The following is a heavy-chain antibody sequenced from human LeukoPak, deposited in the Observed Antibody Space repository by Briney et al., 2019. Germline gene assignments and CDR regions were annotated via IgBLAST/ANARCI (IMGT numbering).Heavy chain of an antibody. Sequence: PGGSLRLSCAASGITFSSYCMNWVRQAPGKGLGWVANIKQDGSEKYYVDSAKGRFTISRDNAKNSLYLQMNSLRAEDTAVYYCATSRTFDYWGQGTLVTVSS. CDR1: GITFSSYC. J-gene: IGHJ4*02. CDR2: IKQDGSEK. CDR3: ATSRTFDY. V-gene: IGHV3-7*01. D-gene: IGHD1-7*01.